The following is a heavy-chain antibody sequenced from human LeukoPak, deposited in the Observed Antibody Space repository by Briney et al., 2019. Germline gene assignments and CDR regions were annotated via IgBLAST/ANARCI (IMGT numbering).Heavy chain of an antibody. J-gene: IGHJ4*02. D-gene: IGHD3-22*01. CDR3: VRDRRYYDSSGYQRFDY. Sequence: GGSLRLSCAASGFTFSNAWMSWVRQAPGKGLEWVGRIKSKTDGGTTDYAAPVKGRFTISRDDSKNTLYLQMNSLKTEDTAVYYCVRDRRYYDSSGYQRFDYWGQGMLVTVSS. CDR2: IKSKTDGGTT. CDR1: GFTFSNAW. V-gene: IGHV3-15*01.